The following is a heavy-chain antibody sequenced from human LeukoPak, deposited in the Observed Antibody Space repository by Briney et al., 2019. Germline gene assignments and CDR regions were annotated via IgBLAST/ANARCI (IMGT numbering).Heavy chain of an antibody. CDR2: ISGSGGST. Sequence: GGSLRLSCAASGFTFSNYAMTWVRQAPGKGLEWVSAISGSGGSTYYADSVKGRFTISRDNSKNTLYLQMNSLRAEDTAIYYCAEEGENYAFDIWGQGTMVTVSS. CDR3: AEEGENYAFDI. V-gene: IGHV3-23*01. CDR1: GFTFSNYA. D-gene: IGHD2-21*01. J-gene: IGHJ3*02.